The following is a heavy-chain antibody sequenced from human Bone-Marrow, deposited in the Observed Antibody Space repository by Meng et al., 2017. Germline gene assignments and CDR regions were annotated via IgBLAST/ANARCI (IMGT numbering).Heavy chain of an antibody. V-gene: IGHV3-23*01. J-gene: IGHJ3*02. Sequence: GESLKISCAASGFTFNSYAMSWVRQAPGRGLEWVAAISGSGGSTYYADSVKGRFTIARDNSNNALYMQMNSLRAEDTAVYYCATGWGYCRSGSCYSFNAFDIWGQGTMVTVSS. CDR3: ATGWGYCRSGSCYSFNAFDI. CDR2: ISGSGGST. D-gene: IGHD2-15*01. CDR1: GFTFNSYA.